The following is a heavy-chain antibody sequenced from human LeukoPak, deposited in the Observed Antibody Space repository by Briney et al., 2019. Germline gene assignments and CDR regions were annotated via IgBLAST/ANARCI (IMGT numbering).Heavy chain of an antibody. CDR1: GYSIDSDTYY. D-gene: IGHD3-10*01. Sequence: NPSETLSLTCSVSGYSIDSDTYYWAWIRQPPGKGLEWIASISYSGNTYYNPSLQSRVTISVDTSKIHFPLRLTSVTAADTAVYYCARLTSGAFYFDYWGQGVLDTVSS. CDR3: ARLTSGAFYFDY. J-gene: IGHJ4*02. CDR2: ISYSGNT. V-gene: IGHV4-39*02.